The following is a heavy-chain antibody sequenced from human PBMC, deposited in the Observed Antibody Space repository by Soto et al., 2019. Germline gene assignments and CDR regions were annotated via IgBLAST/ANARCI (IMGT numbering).Heavy chain of an antibody. D-gene: IGHD1-26*01. CDR1: GGTFSSYA. V-gene: IGHV1-69*12. CDR3: ASHSRNYYLFDY. Sequence: QVQLVQSGAEVKKPGSSVKVSCKASGGTFSSYAISWVRQAPGQGLEWMGGIIPIFGKAHYARKFQGRVTRXAXXSTSTAYMELSRLGSEDTAVSYCASHSRNYYLFDYWGQGTLVTVSS. J-gene: IGHJ4*02. CDR2: IIPIFGKA.